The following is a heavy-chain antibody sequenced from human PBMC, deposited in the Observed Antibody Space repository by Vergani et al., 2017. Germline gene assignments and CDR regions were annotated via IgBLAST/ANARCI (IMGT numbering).Heavy chain of an antibody. CDR3: ARRRDTAMVDDAFDI. J-gene: IGHJ3*02. V-gene: IGHV4-38-2*01. D-gene: IGHD5-18*01. Sequence: QVQLQESGPGLVKPSETLSLTCAVSGYSISGGYYWGWIRQPPGKGLEWIGSIYHSGSTYYNPSLKSRVTISVDTSKNQFSLKLSSVTAADTAVYYGARRRDTAMVDDAFDIWGQGTMVTVSS. CDR2: IYHSGST. CDR1: GYSISGGYY.